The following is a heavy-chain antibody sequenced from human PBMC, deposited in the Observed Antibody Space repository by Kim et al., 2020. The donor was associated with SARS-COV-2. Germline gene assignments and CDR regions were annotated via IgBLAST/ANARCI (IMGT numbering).Heavy chain of an antibody. CDR3: VKDIFHWQHDF. Sequence: GGSLRLSCAASGFIFNNNAMTWVRQAPGRGLEWVSSLGGDGATWYANSVKGRFTISRDKSKNTRYLQMTGLRAEDTAVYFYVKDIFHWQHDFWGQGTPFTVSS. D-gene: IGHD3-9*01. V-gene: IGHV3-23*01. CDR2: LGGDGAT. J-gene: IGHJ4*02. CDR1: GFIFNNNA.